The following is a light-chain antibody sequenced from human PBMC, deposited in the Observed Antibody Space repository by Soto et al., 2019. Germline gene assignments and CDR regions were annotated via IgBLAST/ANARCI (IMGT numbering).Light chain of an antibody. Sequence: IVLTQSPGTLSSYPGARATFSCRASQSFSSRYLAWYQQNPGQAPRLLIYGASSRATGITDRFSGSGSGTDFTLTISRLEPEDFAVYYCQQYGSSPITVGQGTKLEI. CDR1: QSFSSRY. CDR2: GAS. CDR3: QQYGSSPIT. J-gene: IGKJ5*01. V-gene: IGKV3-20*01.